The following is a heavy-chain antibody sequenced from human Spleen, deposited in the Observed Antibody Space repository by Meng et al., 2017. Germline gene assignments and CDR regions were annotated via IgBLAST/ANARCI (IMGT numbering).Heavy chain of an antibody. D-gene: IGHD2-2*01. CDR2: VYHSGST. V-gene: IGHV4-4*02. CDR1: GGSISSSTW. J-gene: IGHJ4*02. CDR3: ARLVVVPAAMPAFDY. Sequence: QVQLQESGPGLVKTSGTLSLNCAVSGGSISSSTWWTWVRQPPGKGLEWIGEVYHSGSTNYNPSLKSRVTMSVDESNNQFSLKLSSVTAVDTAVYYCARLVVVPAAMPAFDYWGQGTLVTVSS.